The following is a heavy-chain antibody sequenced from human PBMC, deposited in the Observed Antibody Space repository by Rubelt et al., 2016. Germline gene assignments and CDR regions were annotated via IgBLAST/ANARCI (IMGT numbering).Heavy chain of an antibody. V-gene: IGHV1-2*04. CDR1: GYTFTGYY. Sequence: QVQLVQSGAEVKKPGASVKVSCKASGYTFTGYYMHWVRQAPGQGLEWMGWINPNSGGTNYAQKFQGWVTMTRATSIRTAYMGLSRLRSDDTAVYYCARACGGSDCRWSYYPYGMDVWAKGPRSPSP. CDR3: ARACGGSDCRWSYYPYGMDV. J-gene: IGHJ6*02. CDR2: INPNSGGT. D-gene: IGHD6-19*01.